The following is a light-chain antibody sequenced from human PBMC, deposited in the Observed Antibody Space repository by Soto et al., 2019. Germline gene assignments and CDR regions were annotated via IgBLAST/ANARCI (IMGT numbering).Light chain of an antibody. J-gene: IGKJ3*01. CDR3: QQTYSTHFT. Sequence: DIQMTQSPSSLSASVGDRVTITCRASQSINNYINWYQQKPGKAPNLLINGASSLQSGVPSRFSGSGSGTDFTLTISNLQPQDFAPYYCQQTYSTHFTFGPGTKVDIK. CDR1: QSINNY. CDR2: GAS. V-gene: IGKV1-39*01.